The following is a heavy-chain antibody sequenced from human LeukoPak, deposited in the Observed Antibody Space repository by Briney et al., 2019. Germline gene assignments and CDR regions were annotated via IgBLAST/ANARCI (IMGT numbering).Heavy chain of an antibody. CDR3: ARDSISGDGYNSLWYFDL. CDR1: GFTFSSYW. D-gene: IGHD5-24*01. J-gene: IGHJ2*01. V-gene: IGHV3-7*01. Sequence: PGGSLRLSCAASGFTFSSYWMSWVRQAPGKGLEWVANIKQDGSEKYYVDSVKGRFTISRDNAKNSLYLQMNSLRAEDTAVYYCARDSISGDGYNSLWYFDLWGRGTLVTVSS. CDR2: IKQDGSEK.